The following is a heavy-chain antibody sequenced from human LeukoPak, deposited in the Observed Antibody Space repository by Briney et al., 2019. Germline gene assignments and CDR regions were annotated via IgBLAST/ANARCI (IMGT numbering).Heavy chain of an antibody. CDR2: IYYSGST. CDR3: ARITVKWELLGGFVDY. V-gene: IGHV4-39*01. Sequence: SETLPLTCTVSGGSISSSSYYWGWIRQPPGKGLEWIGSIYYSGSTYYNPSLKSRVTISVDTSKNQFSLKLSSVTAADTAVYYCARITVKWELLGGFVDYWGQGTLVTVSS. J-gene: IGHJ4*02. CDR1: GGSISSSSYY. D-gene: IGHD1-26*01.